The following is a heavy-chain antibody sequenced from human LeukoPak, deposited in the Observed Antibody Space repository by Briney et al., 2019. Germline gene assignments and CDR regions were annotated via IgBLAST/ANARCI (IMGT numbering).Heavy chain of an antibody. Sequence: SVKVSCKASGGTFSSYAISWVRQAPGQGLEWMGGIIPIFGTANYAQKFQGRVTITADESTSTAYMELSSLRSEDTAVYYCARENPDVDLYAFDIWGQGTMVTVSS. D-gene: IGHD2-15*01. V-gene: IGHV1-69*13. CDR3: ARENPDVDLYAFDI. CDR2: IIPIFGTA. J-gene: IGHJ3*02. CDR1: GGTFSSYA.